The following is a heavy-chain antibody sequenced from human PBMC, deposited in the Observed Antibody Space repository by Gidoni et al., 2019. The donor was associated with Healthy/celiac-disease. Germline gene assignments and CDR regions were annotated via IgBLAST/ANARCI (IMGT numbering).Heavy chain of an antibody. Sequence: EVQLLESGGGLVQPGGSLRLSCAASGFTFSSYAISWVRQAPGKGLEWVSAISGSGGSTYYADSVKGRFTISRDNSKNTLYLQMNSLRAEDTAVYYCAKVEGSGSYYIDYWGQGTLVTVSS. V-gene: IGHV3-23*01. J-gene: IGHJ4*02. CDR1: GFTFSSYA. D-gene: IGHD3-10*01. CDR2: ISGSGGST. CDR3: AKVEGSGSYYIDY.